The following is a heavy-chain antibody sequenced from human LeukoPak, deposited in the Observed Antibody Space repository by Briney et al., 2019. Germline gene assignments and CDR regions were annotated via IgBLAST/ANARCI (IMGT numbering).Heavy chain of an antibody. V-gene: IGHV4-30-4*01. D-gene: IGHD2-21*02. CDR2: IYYSGST. CDR1: GGSISSGDYY. CDR3: ARLVVVTARGALDI. Sequence: PSQTLSLTCTVSGGSISSGDYYWSWIRQPPGKGLEWIGYIYYSGSTYYNPSLKSRVTISVDTSKNQFSLKLSSVTAADTAVYYCARLVVVTARGALDIWGQGTMVTVSS. J-gene: IGHJ3*02.